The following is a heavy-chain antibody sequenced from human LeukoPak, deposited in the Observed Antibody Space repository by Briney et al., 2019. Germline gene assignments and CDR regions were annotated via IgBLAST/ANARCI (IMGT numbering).Heavy chain of an antibody. CDR3: VRLRRNSDTSGFYYYYDF. J-gene: IGHJ4*02. D-gene: IGHD3-22*01. V-gene: IGHV3-21*01. CDR2: ISVRSNYI. CDR1: GYTFSSYS. Sequence: GGSLRLSCLASGYTFSSYSINWVRQAPGKGLEWVSSISVRSNYIYYEDSVRGRFRISRDDDRDSLYLQMNSLRAEDTAVYYCVRLRRNSDTSGFYYYYDFWGQGTLVTVSS.